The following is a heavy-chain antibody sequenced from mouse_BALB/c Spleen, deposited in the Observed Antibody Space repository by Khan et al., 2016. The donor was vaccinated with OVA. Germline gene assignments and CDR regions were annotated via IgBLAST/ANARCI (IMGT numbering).Heavy chain of an antibody. CDR2: IDPESGKT. CDR3: ARSGYFAWFGY. Sequence: VQLQQSGAELVRPGALVKLSCKASGFNIKDYYMHWVKQRPEQGLEWIGWIDPESGKTIYDPKFQGKASITTDTSANPAYLQLSSLPSAETAVDYCARSGYFAWFGYWGQGSLVTVSA. J-gene: IGHJ3*01. V-gene: IGHV14-1*02. CDR1: GFNIKDYY.